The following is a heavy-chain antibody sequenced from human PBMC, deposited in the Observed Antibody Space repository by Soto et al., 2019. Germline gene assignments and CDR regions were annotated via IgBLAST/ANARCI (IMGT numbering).Heavy chain of an antibody. V-gene: IGHV3-30-3*01. D-gene: IGHD2-8*01. CDR2: ISYDGSNK. CDR3: ARDRGCTNGVCYWYFDY. J-gene: IGHJ4*02. CDR1: GFTFSSYA. Sequence: VQLLESGGGLVQPGGSLRLSCAASGFTFSSYAMHWVRQAPGKGLEWVAVISYDGSNKYYADSVKGRFTISRDNSKNTLYLQMNSLRAEDTAVYYCARDRGCTNGVCYWYFDYWGQGTLVTVSS.